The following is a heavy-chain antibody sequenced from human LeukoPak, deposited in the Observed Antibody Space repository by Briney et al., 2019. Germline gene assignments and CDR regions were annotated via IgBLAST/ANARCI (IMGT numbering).Heavy chain of an antibody. CDR3: ARVRYYDFWSDNWFDP. CDR1: GYTFTSYG. J-gene: IGHJ5*02. D-gene: IGHD3-3*01. CDR2: ISAYNGNT. Sequence: ASVKVSCKASGYTFTSYGISWVRQAPGQGLEWMGWISAYNGNTNYAQKLQGRVTMTTDTSTSTAYMELRSLRSDVTAVYYCARVRYYDFWSDNWFDPWGQGTLVTVSS. V-gene: IGHV1-18*01.